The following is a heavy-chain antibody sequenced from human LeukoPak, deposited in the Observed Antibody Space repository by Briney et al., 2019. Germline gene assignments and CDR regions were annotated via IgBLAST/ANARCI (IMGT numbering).Heavy chain of an antibody. CDR2: IYYSGST. CDR1: GASVSSYY. CDR3: AKGSRSFEY. J-gene: IGHJ4*02. V-gene: IGHV4-59*02. D-gene: IGHD6-6*01. Sequence: SETLSLTCSVSGASVSSYYWSWIRQPPGRGLEWIGNIYYSGSTNYNPSLKSRVIISLDTSKNQFSLKLSSVTAADTAVYYCAKGSRSFEYWGQGALVTVSS.